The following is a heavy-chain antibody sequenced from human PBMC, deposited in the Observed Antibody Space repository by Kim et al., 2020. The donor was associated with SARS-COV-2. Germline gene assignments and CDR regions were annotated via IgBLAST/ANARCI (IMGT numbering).Heavy chain of an antibody. Sequence: GGSLRLSCEASGFTFSDYWMHWVRQAPGKGLIWVSRINGDGSSTSGADSVKGRFTISRDNAKNTLYLQMSSLRAEDTAVYYCARGRYETSGYYSQWGQGTLVTVSS. CDR3: ARGRYETSGYYSQ. CDR1: GFTFSDYW. CDR2: INGDGSST. V-gene: IGHV3-74*01. J-gene: IGHJ4*02. D-gene: IGHD3-22*01.